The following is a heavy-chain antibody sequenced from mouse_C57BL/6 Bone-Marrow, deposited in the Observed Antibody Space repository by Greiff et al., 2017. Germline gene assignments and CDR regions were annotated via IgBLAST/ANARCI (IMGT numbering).Heavy chain of an antibody. V-gene: IGHV5-6*01. CDR1: GFTFSSYG. D-gene: IGHD1-1*01. Sequence: EVQRVESGGDLVKPGGSLKLSCAASGFTFSSYGMSWVRQTPDKRLEWVATISSGGSYTYYPDSVKGRFTSSRDNAKNTLYLQMSSLKSEDTDMYYWARRLLRYYFDYWCQGTTLTVSS. J-gene: IGHJ2*01. CDR2: ISSGGSYT. CDR3: ARRLLRYYFDY.